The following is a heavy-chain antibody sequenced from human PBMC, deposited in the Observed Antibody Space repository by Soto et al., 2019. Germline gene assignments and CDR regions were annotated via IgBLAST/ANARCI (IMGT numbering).Heavy chain of an antibody. CDR1: GFSFSDYY. CDR3: ARARRGYPPDE. CDR2: IKNKLNSYTV. J-gene: IGHJ4*02. V-gene: IGHV3-72*01. D-gene: IGHD3-22*01. Sequence: PGGSLRLSCAASGFSFSDYYMDWVRQAPGMGLEWVARIKNKLNSYTVEYAASLEGRFTISRDDSKNSVCLQMNSLKTEDTAVYFCARARRGYPPDEWGQGTLVTVSS.